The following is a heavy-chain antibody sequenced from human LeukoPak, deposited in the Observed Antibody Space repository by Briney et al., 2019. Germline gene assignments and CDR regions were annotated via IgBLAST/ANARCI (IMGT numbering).Heavy chain of an antibody. CDR3: ARDGVVVAGTRRAFDI. Sequence: PGGSLRLSCAASGFTFSSYAMSWVRQAPGKGLEWVSYINSGSSTIYYADSVKGRFTISRDNAKNSLYLQMNSLRGEDTAVYYCARDGVVVAGTRRAFDIWGQGTMVTVSS. CDR2: INSGSSTI. CDR1: GFTFSSYA. J-gene: IGHJ3*02. V-gene: IGHV3-48*01. D-gene: IGHD6-19*01.